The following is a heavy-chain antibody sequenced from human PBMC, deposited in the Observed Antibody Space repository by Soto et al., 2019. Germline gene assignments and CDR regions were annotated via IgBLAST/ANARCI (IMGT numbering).Heavy chain of an antibody. V-gene: IGHV5-51*01. CDR3: ARKDKSGYFNWFDP. Sequence: LGESLKISCRTSGYRFTSYWISWVRQMPCKGLEWMGIIFPSDSDTRYSPSFQGQVTISADRSTSTVFLQWASLKASDTAVYFCARKDKSGYFNWFDPWGQGTLVTSPQ. CDR1: GYRFTSYW. D-gene: IGHD3-22*01. J-gene: IGHJ5*02. CDR2: IFPSDSDT.